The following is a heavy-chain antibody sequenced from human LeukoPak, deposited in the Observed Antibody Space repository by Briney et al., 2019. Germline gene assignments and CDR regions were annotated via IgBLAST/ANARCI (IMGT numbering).Heavy chain of an antibody. D-gene: IGHD6-13*01. J-gene: IGHJ5*02. CDR3: AKDRIAAAGILYNWFDP. Sequence: PGGSLRLSCAASGFTFDDYAMHWVRQAPGKGLEWVSGISWNSGSIGYADSVKGRFTVSRDNAKNSLYLQMNSLRAEDTAVYYCAKDRIAAAGILYNWFDPWGQGTLVTVSS. CDR2: ISWNSGSI. CDR1: GFTFDDYA. V-gene: IGHV3-9*01.